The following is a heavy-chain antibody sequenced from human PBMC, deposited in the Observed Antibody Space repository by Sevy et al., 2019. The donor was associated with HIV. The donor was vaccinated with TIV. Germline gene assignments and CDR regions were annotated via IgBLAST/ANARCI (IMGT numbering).Heavy chain of an antibody. CDR2: MKQDGSEE. D-gene: IGHD5-18*01. CDR3: VREGLGGYSYSLDY. V-gene: IGHV3-7*01. Sequence: GGSLRLSCAASGFSFSIYRMSWVRQAPGKGLEWVATMKQDGSEEDYVDSVKCRFTISRDNAKNSLFLQMNSLSAEDTAVYYCVREGLGGYSYSLDYWGHGTLVTVSS. J-gene: IGHJ4*01. CDR1: GFSFSIYR.